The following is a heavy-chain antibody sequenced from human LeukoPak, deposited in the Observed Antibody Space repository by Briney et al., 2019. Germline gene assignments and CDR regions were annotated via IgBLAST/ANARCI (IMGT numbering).Heavy chain of an antibody. Sequence: SQTLSLTCTVSVGSISSGSYYWSWIRQPAGKGLEWIGRIYTSGSTNYNPSLKSRVTISVDTSKNQFSLKLSSVTAADTAVYYCASVYYDFWSGYYGYWGQGTLVTVSS. CDR3: ASVYYDFWSGYYGY. V-gene: IGHV4-61*02. CDR1: VGSISSGSYY. CDR2: IYTSGST. D-gene: IGHD3-3*01. J-gene: IGHJ4*02.